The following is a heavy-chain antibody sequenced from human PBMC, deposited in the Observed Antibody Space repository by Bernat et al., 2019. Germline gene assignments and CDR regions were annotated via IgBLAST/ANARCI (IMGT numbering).Heavy chain of an antibody. CDR2: IWYDGSNK. V-gene: IGHV3-33*01. CDR3: ARGAGAVRDLDYYYYYYGMDV. Sequence: QVQLVESGGGVVQPGRSLRLSCAASGFTFSSYGMHWVRQAPGKGLEWVAVIWYDGSNKYYAGSVKGRFTISRDNSKNTLYLQMNSLRAEDTAVYYCARGAGAVRDLDYYYYYYGMDVWGQGTTVTVSS. D-gene: IGHD2-21*01. CDR1: GFTFSSYG. J-gene: IGHJ6*02.